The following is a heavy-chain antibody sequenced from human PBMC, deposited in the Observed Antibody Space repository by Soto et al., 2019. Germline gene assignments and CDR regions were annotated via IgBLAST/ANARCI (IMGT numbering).Heavy chain of an antibody. J-gene: IGHJ3*02. CDR2: ISAYNGNT. CDR1: GYTFTSYG. Sequence: ASVKVSCKASGYTFTSYGISWVRQAPGQGLEWMGWISAYNGNTNYAQKLQGRVTMTTDTSTSTAYIELRSLRSDDTAVYYCARGLRYFDWLLPKAPFDAFDIWGQGTMVTVSS. CDR3: ARGLRYFDWLLPKAPFDAFDI. V-gene: IGHV1-18*01. D-gene: IGHD3-9*01.